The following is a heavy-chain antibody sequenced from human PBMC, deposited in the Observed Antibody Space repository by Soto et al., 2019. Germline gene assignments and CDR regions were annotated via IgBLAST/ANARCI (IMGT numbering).Heavy chain of an antibody. V-gene: IGHV1-69*13. J-gene: IGHJ5*02. CDR2: IIPIFGPA. CDR1: GGTFSSYA. D-gene: IGHD2-21*02. Sequence: GASVKVSCNASGGTFSSYAISWVRQVPGQGLDWMGGIIPIFGPANYAQKFQGRVTSTADESTSTAYMELSSLRSEDTAVYYCARAYCGGYCYPNWFDPWGQGTLVTVSS. CDR3: ARAYCGGYCYPNWFDP.